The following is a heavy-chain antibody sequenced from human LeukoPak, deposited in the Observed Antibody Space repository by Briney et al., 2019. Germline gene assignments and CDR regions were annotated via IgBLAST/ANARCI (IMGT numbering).Heavy chain of an antibody. CDR2: FDPEDGET. V-gene: IGHV1-24*01. J-gene: IGHJ4*02. Sequence: ASVKVSCKVTGYTLTELSMHWVRQAPGKGLEWMGGFDPEDGETIYAQKFQGRVTMTEDTSTDTAYMELSSLRSEDTAVYYCATIPPMVRGVFDYWGQGTLVTVSS. CDR1: GYTLTELS. D-gene: IGHD3-10*01. CDR3: ATIPPMVRGVFDY.